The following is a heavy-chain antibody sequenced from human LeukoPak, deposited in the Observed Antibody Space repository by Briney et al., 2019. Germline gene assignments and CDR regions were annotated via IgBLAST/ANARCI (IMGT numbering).Heavy chain of an antibody. V-gene: IGHV3-21*01. Sequence: GGSLRLSCAASGFTFSSYSMNWVRQAPGKGLEWVSSISSSSSYIYYADSVKGRFTISRDNAKNSLYLQMNSLRAEDTAVYYCATGPLWFGELLFYWGQGTLVTVSS. D-gene: IGHD3-10*01. CDR1: GFTFSSYS. CDR3: ATGPLWFGELLFY. J-gene: IGHJ4*02. CDR2: ISSSSSYI.